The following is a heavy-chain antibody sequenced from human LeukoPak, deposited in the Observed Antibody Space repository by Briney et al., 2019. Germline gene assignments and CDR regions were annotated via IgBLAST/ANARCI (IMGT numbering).Heavy chain of an antibody. CDR1: GYTFTSYG. D-gene: IGHD3-3*01. Sequence: GASVKVSCKASGYTFTSYGISWVRQAPGQGREWMGIINPSGGSTSYSQKFQGRVTITRDTSTTTFYMELPSLRSEDPAVYYCARPYYDFWSGYPTNWFDPWGQGTLVTVSS. CDR3: ARPYYDFWSGYPTNWFDP. J-gene: IGHJ5*02. V-gene: IGHV1-46*01. CDR2: INPSGGST.